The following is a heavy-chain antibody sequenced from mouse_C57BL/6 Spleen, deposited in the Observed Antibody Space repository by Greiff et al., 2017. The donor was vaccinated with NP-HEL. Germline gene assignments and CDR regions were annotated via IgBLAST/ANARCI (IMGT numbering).Heavy chain of an antibody. J-gene: IGHJ3*01. V-gene: IGHV1-4*01. CDR2: INPSSGYT. CDR1: GYTFTSYT. CDR3: AREDYDYDRSWFAY. Sequence: QVQLQQSGAELARPGASVKMSCKASGYTFTSYTMHWVKQRPGQGLEWIGYINPSSGYTKYNQKFKDKATLTADKSSSTAYMQMSSLTSEDSAVYYCAREDYDYDRSWFAYWGQGTLVTVSA. D-gene: IGHD2-4*01.